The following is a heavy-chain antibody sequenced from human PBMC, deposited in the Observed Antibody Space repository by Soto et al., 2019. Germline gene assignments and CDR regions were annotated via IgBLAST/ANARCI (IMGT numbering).Heavy chain of an antibody. CDR1: GGSISSYY. CDR3: ARDRGSSGFDY. V-gene: IGHV4-59*01. Sequence: SETLSLTCTVSGGSISSYYWSWIRQPPGKGLEWIGYIYYSGSTNYNPSLKSRVTISVDTSKNQFSLKLSSVTAADTAVYYCARDRGSSGFDYWGQGTLVTAPQ. J-gene: IGHJ4*02. D-gene: IGHD3-22*01. CDR2: IYYSGST.